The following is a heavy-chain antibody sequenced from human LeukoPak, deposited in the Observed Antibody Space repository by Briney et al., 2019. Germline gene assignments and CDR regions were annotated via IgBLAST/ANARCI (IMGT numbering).Heavy chain of an antibody. CDR3: ATAIAAAGNFDY. CDR2: INPNSGGT. CDR1: GYTFTGYY. J-gene: IGHJ4*02. D-gene: IGHD6-13*01. V-gene: IGHV1-2*04. Sequence: ASVKVSCKASGYTFTGYYMHWVRQAPGQGLEWMGWINPNSGGTNYAQKFQGWVTMTRNTSISTAYMELSRLRSDDTAVYYCATAIAAAGNFDYWGQGTLVTVSS.